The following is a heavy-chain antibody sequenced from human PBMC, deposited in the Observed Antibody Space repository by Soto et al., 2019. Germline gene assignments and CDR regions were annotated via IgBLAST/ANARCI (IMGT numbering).Heavy chain of an antibody. V-gene: IGHV3-23*01. J-gene: IGHJ4*02. CDR2: ISRSGGGSA. D-gene: IGHD3-22*01. CDR1: GFTFNSYV. Sequence: PGGSLRLSCAASGFTFNSYVMTWVRQAPGEGLEWVSSISRSGGGSAYYADSVKGRFTISRDNSENTLFLQMNNLRDEDTALYYCARGRYLDSSDYWVANLPFDHWGLGTLVTVSS. CDR3: ARGRYLDSSDYWVANLPFDH.